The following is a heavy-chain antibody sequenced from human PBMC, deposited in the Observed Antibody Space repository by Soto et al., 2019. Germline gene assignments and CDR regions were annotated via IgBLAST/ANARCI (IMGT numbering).Heavy chain of an antibody. J-gene: IGHJ5*02. D-gene: IGHD2-2*01. V-gene: IGHV4-59*01. CDR2: IYNGEST. CDR3: ARVPDR. CDR1: GASISSRY. Sequence: SETLSLTCTASGASISSRYWSWVRQPPGKGLEWIGHIYNGESTNYNPSLKSRVTISVDTSKNQVSLNLGSVTAADTAVYYCARVPDRWGQGTLVTVSS.